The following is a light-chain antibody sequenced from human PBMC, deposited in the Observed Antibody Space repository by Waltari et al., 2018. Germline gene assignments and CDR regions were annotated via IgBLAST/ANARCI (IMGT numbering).Light chain of an antibody. J-gene: IGLJ1*01. Sequence: QSALTQPASVSGSPGQSITISCTGTSSAVGSYNLGSWYQQHPGKAPQLLIYEGSKRPSGVSNRFSCSNSGNTSSLTISVLPAEDAADYYCCSDAGISTFVFGTGTKVTVL. CDR2: EGS. CDR1: SSAVGSYNL. V-gene: IGLV2-23*01. CDR3: CSDAGISTFV.